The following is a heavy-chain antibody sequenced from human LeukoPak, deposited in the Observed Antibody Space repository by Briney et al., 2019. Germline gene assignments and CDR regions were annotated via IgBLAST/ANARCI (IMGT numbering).Heavy chain of an antibody. CDR1: GFTFSSYA. D-gene: IGHD2-15*01. CDR3: ARDNFLWYHSSCPGCDAFDM. CDR2: ISGSGGST. Sequence: PGGSLRLSCAASGFTFSSYAMSWVRQAPGKGLEWVSAISGSGGSTYYADSVKGRFTISRDNSKNTLYLQMNSLRAEDTAVYYCARDNFLWYHSSCPGCDAFDMWGQGTMVTVSS. J-gene: IGHJ3*02. V-gene: IGHV3-23*01.